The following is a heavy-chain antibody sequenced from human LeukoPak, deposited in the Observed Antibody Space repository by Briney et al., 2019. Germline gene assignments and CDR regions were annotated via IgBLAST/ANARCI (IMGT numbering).Heavy chain of an antibody. CDR3: AKGSLGYYDILTVDY. V-gene: IGHV3-30*02. J-gene: IGHJ4*02. Sequence: PGGSPRLSCAASGFTFSSYGMHWVRQAPGKGLEWVAFIRYDGSNKYYADSVKGRFTISRDNSKNTLYLQMNSLRAEDTAVYYCAKGSLGYYDILTVDYWGQGTLVTVSS. D-gene: IGHD3-9*01. CDR1: GFTFSSYG. CDR2: IRYDGSNK.